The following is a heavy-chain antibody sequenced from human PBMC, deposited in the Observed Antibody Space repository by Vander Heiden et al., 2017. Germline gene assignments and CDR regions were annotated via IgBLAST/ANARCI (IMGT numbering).Heavy chain of an antibody. D-gene: IGHD6-19*01. Sequence: QVQLQQSGPGLVKPSQTLSLTCAISGDTISTTSAAWNWIRQSPSRGLEWRGRTYYRSKWYNDYAGSVKSRTTINPDTSKNQFSLQLNSVTPEDTAVYYCARSVAGKHDYWGQGTLVTVSS. J-gene: IGHJ4*02. CDR3: ARSVAGKHDY. CDR1: GDTISTTSAA. CDR2: TYYRSKWYN. V-gene: IGHV6-1*01.